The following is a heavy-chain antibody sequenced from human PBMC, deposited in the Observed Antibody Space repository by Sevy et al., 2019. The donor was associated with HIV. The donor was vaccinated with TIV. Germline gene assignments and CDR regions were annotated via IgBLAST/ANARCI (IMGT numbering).Heavy chain of an antibody. D-gene: IGHD6-13*01. CDR2: IIPIFGTA. Sequence: ASVKVSCKASGGTFSSYAISWVRQAPGQGLEWMGGIIPIFGTANYAQKFQGRVTINADESTSTASMELSSLRSEDTAVYYCARGGGIAQHYYYYYMDVWGQGTTVTVSS. J-gene: IGHJ6*03. V-gene: IGHV1-69*13. CDR3: ARGGGIAQHYYYYYMDV. CDR1: GGTFSSYA.